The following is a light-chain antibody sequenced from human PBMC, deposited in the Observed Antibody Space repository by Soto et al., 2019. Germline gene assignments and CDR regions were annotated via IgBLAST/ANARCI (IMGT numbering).Light chain of an antibody. CDR2: GNS. CDR1: SSNIGAPYD. J-gene: IGLJ2*01. Sequence: QSVLTQPPSVSGAPGQRVTISCTGSSSNIGAPYDVHWYQQLPGTAPKLLIYGNSNRPSGVPDRFSGSKSGTSASLAITGLQAEDEADYYCQSYDNSLSGLVVFGGGTKHTVL. V-gene: IGLV1-40*01. CDR3: QSYDNSLSGLVV.